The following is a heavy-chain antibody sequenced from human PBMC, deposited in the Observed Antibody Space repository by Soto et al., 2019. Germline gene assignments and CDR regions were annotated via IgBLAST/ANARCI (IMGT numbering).Heavy chain of an antibody. CDR2: ISAYNGNT. CDR1: GYTFTSYG. CDR3: ARDPALGGPFDY. J-gene: IGHJ4*02. D-gene: IGHD3-16*01. V-gene: IGHV1-18*01. Sequence: ASVKVSCKASGYTFTSYGISCVRQAPGQGLEWMGWISAYNGNTNYAQKLQGRVTVTTDTSTSTAYMELRSLRSDDTAVYYCARDPALGGPFDYWGQGTLVTVSS.